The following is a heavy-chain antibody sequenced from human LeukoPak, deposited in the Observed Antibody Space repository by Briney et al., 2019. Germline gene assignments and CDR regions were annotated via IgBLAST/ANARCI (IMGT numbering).Heavy chain of an antibody. D-gene: IGHD3-3*01. Sequence: ASVKVSCKASGYSITRYDIYWVRQAIGQGPEWMGWVNPNSGHSGSAQRFQGRVTMSWETSLSTAYMELSSLRSEDTAVYHCARGNDFRGGAMDVWGQGTTVIVSS. CDR3: ARGNDFRGGAMDV. J-gene: IGHJ6*02. V-gene: IGHV1-8*01. CDR2: VNPNSGHS. CDR1: GYSITRYD.